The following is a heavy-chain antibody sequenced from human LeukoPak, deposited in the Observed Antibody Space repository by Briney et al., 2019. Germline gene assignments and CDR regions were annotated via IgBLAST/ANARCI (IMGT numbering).Heavy chain of an antibody. Sequence: ASVKVSCKASGYTFTSYGISWVRQAPGQGLEWMGWISAYNGNTNYAQKLQGRVTMTTDTSTSTAYMELRSLRSDDTAVYYCARSVVVTAIPHYYYGMDVWGQGTTVTVS. J-gene: IGHJ6*02. CDR3: ARSVVVTAIPHYYYGMDV. CDR2: ISAYNGNT. CDR1: GYTFTSYG. V-gene: IGHV1-18*01. D-gene: IGHD2-21*02.